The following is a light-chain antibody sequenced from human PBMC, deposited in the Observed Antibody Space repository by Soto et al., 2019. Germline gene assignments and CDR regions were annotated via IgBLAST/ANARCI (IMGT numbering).Light chain of an antibody. CDR2: GAS. Sequence: EDVLTQSPGTLSLSPGERATLSCRASQSVNSNHLAWYQQKPGQAPRLLIYGASSRATGIPDRFSGSGSGTDFTLTISRLEPEDFAVYYCQQYHNSATFGQGTRLEIK. CDR3: QQYHNSAT. CDR1: QSVNSNH. V-gene: IGKV3-20*01. J-gene: IGKJ5*01.